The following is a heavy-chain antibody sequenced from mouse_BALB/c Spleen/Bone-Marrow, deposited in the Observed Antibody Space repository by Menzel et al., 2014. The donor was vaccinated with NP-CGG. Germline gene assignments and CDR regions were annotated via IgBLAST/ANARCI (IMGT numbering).Heavy chain of an antibody. CDR1: GFSLSSNG. CDR3: ARGDNYDVGGL. CDR2: IATDGVT. Sequence: EESGGRLVTPGTPLTLTCTASGFSLSSNGVIWVRHTPGEGLKYIGFIATDGVTGYANWAKGRFTISRASTTVDLRMTSPTTEDTATYFCARGDNYDVGGLWGLGTLVTVSS. V-gene: IGHV5-6-5*01. D-gene: IGHD2-3*01. J-gene: IGHJ1*01.